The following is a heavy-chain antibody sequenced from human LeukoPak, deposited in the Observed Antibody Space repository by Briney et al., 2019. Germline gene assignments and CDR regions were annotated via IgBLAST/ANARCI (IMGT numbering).Heavy chain of an antibody. D-gene: IGHD3-10*01. Sequence: GGSLRLSCAASGFTFSSYWMSWVRQAPGKGLEWVANIKQDGSEKYYVDSVEGRFTISRDNVKNLLYLQMNSLRAEDTAVYYCARYAAYGSGSYYRYFDLWGHGTLVTVSS. J-gene: IGHJ2*01. CDR2: IKQDGSEK. V-gene: IGHV3-7*01. CDR1: GFTFSSYW. CDR3: ARYAAYGSGSYYRYFDL.